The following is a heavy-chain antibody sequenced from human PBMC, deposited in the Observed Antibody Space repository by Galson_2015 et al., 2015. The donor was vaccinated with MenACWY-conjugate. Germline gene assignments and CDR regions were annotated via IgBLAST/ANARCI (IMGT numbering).Heavy chain of an antibody. CDR2: TYHRSKTYH. V-gene: IGHV6-1*01. CDR3: TREASYSGWPTFDY. D-gene: IGHD6-19*01. CDR1: GVSVSSNNIA. Sequence: CAISGVSVSSNNIAWNWIRQSPSRGLEWLGRTYHRSKTYHDYAISLRSRITINADTSKNQVSLQLNSVSPEDTAVYFCTREASYSGWPTFDYWGQGIQVTVSS. J-gene: IGHJ4*02.